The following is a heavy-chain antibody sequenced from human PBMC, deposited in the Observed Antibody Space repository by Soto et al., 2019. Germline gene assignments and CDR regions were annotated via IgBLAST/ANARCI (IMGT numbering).Heavy chain of an antibody. CDR2: IIPILGIA. CDR3: ARSQQLENGADY. J-gene: IGHJ4*02. Sequence: QVQLVQSGAEVKKPGSSVKVSCKASGDNLSSYSISWVRQAPGQGLEWMGRIIPILGIANYAQKFQGRVTITADKSTSKAYMELSSLRSEDTAVYYCARSQQLENGADYWGQGTLVTVSS. D-gene: IGHD6-13*01. V-gene: IGHV1-69*02. CDR1: GDNLSSYS.